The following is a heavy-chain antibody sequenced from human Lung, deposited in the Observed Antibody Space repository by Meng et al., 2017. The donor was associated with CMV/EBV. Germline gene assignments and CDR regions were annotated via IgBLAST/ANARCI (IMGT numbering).Heavy chain of an antibody. CDR1: GGSLCGYY. D-gene: IGHD2-8*02. Sequence: PXTLSPXCAVYGGSLCGYYWNWIRQLQGKGLEWIGEVNHRGSTTYNPSLKSRVTISVDPSKNQFSLNLTSVTAADTAVYYFARVVFPTTWFVFPGPCYDYWXQGSXVTVSS. CDR3: ARVVFPTTWFVFPGPCYDY. V-gene: IGHV4-34*01. J-gene: IGHJ4*02. CDR2: VNHRGST.